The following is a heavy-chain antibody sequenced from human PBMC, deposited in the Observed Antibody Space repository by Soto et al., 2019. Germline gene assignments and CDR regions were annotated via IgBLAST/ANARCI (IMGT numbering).Heavy chain of an antibody. CDR3: AHSRPPRLLDY. Sequence: QITLKESGPTLVKPTQTLTLTCTFSGFSLSTSGVGVGWIRQPPGKALEWLALIYWDDDKRYSSSQNSRLTIPKDTSKHQVVLTMTNMDPVDTATKYWAHSRPPRLLDYWGQGTHVTVSS. CDR2: IYWDDDK. J-gene: IGHJ4*02. D-gene: IGHD6-6*01. V-gene: IGHV2-5*02. CDR1: GFSLSTSGVG.